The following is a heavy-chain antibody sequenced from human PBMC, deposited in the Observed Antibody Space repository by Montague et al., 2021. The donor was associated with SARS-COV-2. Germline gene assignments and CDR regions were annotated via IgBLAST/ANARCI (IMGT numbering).Heavy chain of an antibody. CDR2: ISTSAYTT. CDR3: TRGYRSIVGDGLDI. V-gene: IGHV3-48*03. Sequence: SLRLSCAASGFTFSNYDMNWVRQAPGKGPEWISYISTSAYTTPYAGSVKGRFTISRDNGKNSLYLQMNSLRVEDTAVYYCTRGYRSIVGDGLDIWGQGTKVTVSS. J-gene: IGHJ3*02. CDR1: GFTFSNYD. D-gene: IGHD3-16*02.